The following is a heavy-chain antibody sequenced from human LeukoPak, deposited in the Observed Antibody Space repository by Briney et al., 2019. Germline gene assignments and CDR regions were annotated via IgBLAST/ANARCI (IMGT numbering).Heavy chain of an antibody. Sequence: SETLSLTCTVSGGSISSGDYSWTWIRQPAGKGLEWIGRVFSSGTTNYNPSLKSRVTISVDTSKNQFSLKLSSVTAADTAVYYCARGTIAAAAIFDYWGQGTLVTVSS. CDR2: VFSSGTT. J-gene: IGHJ4*02. D-gene: IGHD6-13*01. V-gene: IGHV4-61*02. CDR3: ARGTIAAAAIFDY. CDR1: GGSISSGDYS.